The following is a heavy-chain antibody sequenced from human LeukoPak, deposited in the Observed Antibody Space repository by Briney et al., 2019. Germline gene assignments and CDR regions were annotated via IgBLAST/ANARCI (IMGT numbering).Heavy chain of an antibody. J-gene: IGHJ6*04. CDR2: IYSGGST. D-gene: IGHD3-10*02. CDR3: AELGITMIGGV. Sequence: PSETLSLTCTVSGGSISNYYWNWVRQAPGKGLEWVSIIYSGGSTYYADSVKGRFTISRDNAKNSLYLQMNSLRAEDTAVYYCAELGITMIGGVWGKGTTVTISS. CDR1: GGSISNYY. V-gene: IGHV3-53*01.